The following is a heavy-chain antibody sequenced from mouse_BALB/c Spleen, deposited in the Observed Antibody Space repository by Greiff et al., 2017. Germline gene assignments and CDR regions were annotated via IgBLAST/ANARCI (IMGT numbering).Heavy chain of an antibody. D-gene: IGHD1-1*01. V-gene: IGHV1-63*02. Sequence: QVQLQQSGAELVRPGTSVKMSCKAAGYTFTNYWIGWVQQRPGHGLEWIGDIYPGGGYTYYNEKFKGKATLTADTSSSTAYMQLSSLTSEDSAIYYCARYGHDYGSSYVGYFDYWGQGTTLTVSS. CDR1: GYTFTNYW. CDR3: ARYGHDYGSSYVGYFDY. J-gene: IGHJ2*01. CDR2: IYPGGGYT.